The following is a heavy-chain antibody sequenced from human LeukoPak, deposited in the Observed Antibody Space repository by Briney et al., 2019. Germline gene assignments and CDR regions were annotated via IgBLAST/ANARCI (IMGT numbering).Heavy chain of an antibody. CDR2: IRYDGSNK. J-gene: IGHJ6*04. CDR3: AKGLAAAGPEDV. Sequence: GGSLRLSCAASGFTFSSYGMHWVRQAPGKGLEWVAFIRYDGSNKYYADSVKGRFTISRDNSRNTLYLQMNSLRAEDTAVYYCAKGLAAAGPEDVWGKGTTVTISS. CDR1: GFTFSSYG. V-gene: IGHV3-30*02. D-gene: IGHD6-13*01.